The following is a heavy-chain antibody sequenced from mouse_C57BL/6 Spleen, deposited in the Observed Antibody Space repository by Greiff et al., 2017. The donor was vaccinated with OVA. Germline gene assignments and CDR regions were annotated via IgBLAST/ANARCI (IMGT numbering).Heavy chain of an antibody. V-gene: IGHV1-64*01. Sequence: VQLQQPGAELVKPGASVKLSCKASGYTFTSYWMHWVKQRPGQGLEWIGMIHPNSGSTNYNEKFKSKATLTVDKSSSTAYMQLSSLTSEDSAVYNCARSYYYGSSRYAMDYWGQGTSVTVSS. D-gene: IGHD1-1*01. CDR2: IHPNSGST. CDR1: GYTFTSYW. CDR3: ARSYYYGSSRYAMDY. J-gene: IGHJ4*01.